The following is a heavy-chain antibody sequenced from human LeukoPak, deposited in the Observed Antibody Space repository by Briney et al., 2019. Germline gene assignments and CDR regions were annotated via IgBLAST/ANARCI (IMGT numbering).Heavy chain of an antibody. D-gene: IGHD4-23*01. V-gene: IGHV4-4*09. CDR1: GDSVSSFS. J-gene: IGHJ4*02. CDR2: IYTSGNT. CDR3: ARRKGGNLDS. Sequence: PSETLSLTCTVSGDSVSSFSWSWIRQPPGKGLEWIGYIYTSGNTNYNPSLKSRATISVDTSKNQFSLKLSSVTAADTAVYYCARRKGGNLDSWGLGTLVTVSS.